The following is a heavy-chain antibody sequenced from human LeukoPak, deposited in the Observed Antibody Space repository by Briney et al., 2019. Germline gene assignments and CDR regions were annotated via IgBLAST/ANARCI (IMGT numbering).Heavy chain of an antibody. Sequence: PSETLSLTCTVSGGSISSGDYYWSWIRQPPGKGLEWIGYIYYSGSTYYNPSLKSRLTMSVDTSKNQFSLKLSSVTAADTAVYYCARVQTANSGYYFDYWGQGTLVTVSS. D-gene: IGHD3-22*01. CDR3: ARVQTANSGYYFDY. CDR2: IYYSGST. J-gene: IGHJ4*02. V-gene: IGHV4-30-4*01. CDR1: GGSISSGDYY.